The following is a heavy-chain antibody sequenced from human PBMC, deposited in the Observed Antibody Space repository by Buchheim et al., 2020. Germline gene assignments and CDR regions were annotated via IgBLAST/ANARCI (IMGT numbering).Heavy chain of an antibody. CDR3: VKDMFGNSDY. V-gene: IGHV3-74*01. J-gene: IGHJ4*02. Sequence: EVQLVESGGGLVQPGGSLRLSCAASGFTLSTYWMHWVRQVPGKGLAWVSRMNEDGSTTNYADSVKGRFTISRDSATNTQYLEMNSLRAEDTAVYYCVKDMFGNSDYWGQGTL. CDR2: MNEDGSTT. CDR1: GFTLSTYW. D-gene: IGHD4-23*01.